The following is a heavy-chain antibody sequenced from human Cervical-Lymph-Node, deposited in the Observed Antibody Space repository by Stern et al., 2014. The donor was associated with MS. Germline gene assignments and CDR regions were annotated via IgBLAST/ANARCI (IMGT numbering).Heavy chain of an antibody. CDR1: GFSFNTRGVG. D-gene: IGHD2/OR15-2a*01. CDR2: IYYNNET. CDR3: APDPQN. J-gene: IGHJ4*02. Sequence: ESGPTLVKPTQTLTLTCTFSGFSFNTRGVGVGWSRQSPGKALEWLALIYYNNETPYRPSLRSRLTITRDTSQNQVVLTMATRAPGAPATYYCAPDPQNGGQGARVPVSS. V-gene: IGHV2-5*01.